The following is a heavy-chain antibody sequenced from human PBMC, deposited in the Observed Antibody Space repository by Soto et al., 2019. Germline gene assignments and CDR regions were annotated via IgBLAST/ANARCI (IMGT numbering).Heavy chain of an antibody. CDR1: GFTFSSYA. V-gene: IGHV3-23*01. Sequence: PGGSLRLSCAASGFTFSSYAMSWVRQAPGKGLEWVSAISGSGGSTYYADSVKGRFTISRDNSKNTLYLQMNSLRAEDTAVYYCAKNEDIVVVVAATYYFDYWGQGTLVTV. CDR3: AKNEDIVVVVAATYYFDY. D-gene: IGHD2-15*01. J-gene: IGHJ4*02. CDR2: ISGSGGST.